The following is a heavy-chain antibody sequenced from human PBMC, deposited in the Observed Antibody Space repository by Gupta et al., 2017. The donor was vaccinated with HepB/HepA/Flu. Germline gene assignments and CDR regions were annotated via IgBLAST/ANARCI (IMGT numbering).Heavy chain of an antibody. D-gene: IGHD1-1*01. CDR2: VTGSGTDT. CDR3: AKDFMKREKGWFDP. J-gene: IGHJ5*02. CDR1: GFLFKDFA. V-gene: IGHV3-23*01. Sequence: VSLMLSGGGLVQTGVFPCASRTSSGFLFKDFAMNWVRQAPGKGLEWVSTVTGSGTDTFYGDSVKGRFSIARDNSANTLYLQMDSLRVEDSAIDYCAKDFMKREKGWFDPWGQGTRGTVSS.